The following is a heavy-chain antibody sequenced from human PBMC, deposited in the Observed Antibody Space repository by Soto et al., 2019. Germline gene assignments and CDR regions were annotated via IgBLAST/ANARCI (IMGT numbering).Heavy chain of an antibody. V-gene: IGHV1-46*03. CDR3: ARGLRSIRLLDY. Sequence: GASVKVSCKASGYIFTNHYIHWVRQAPGQGLEWMGIINPSGGSTSYAQKFQGRVTMTRDTSTSTVYMELSSLRSEDTAVYYCARGLRSIRLLDYWGQGTLVTVSS. CDR1: GYIFTNHY. J-gene: IGHJ4*02. CDR2: INPSGGST. D-gene: IGHD2-21*01.